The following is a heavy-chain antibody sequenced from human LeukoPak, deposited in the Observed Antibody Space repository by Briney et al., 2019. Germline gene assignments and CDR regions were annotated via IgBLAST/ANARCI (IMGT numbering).Heavy chain of an antibody. CDR2: IYSDGTT. CDR3: TRVGYCATTSRRTAFDI. CDR1: GFTVSSNY. J-gene: IGHJ3*02. Sequence: GGSLRLSCAASGFTVSSNYMSWVRQAPGKGLEWVSVIYSDGTTYYADSVKGRFTISRDNSKNTLYLQMNSLGAEDTAVYFCTRVGYCATTSRRTAFDIWGQGTMVTVSS. V-gene: IGHV3-53*01. D-gene: IGHD2-2*01.